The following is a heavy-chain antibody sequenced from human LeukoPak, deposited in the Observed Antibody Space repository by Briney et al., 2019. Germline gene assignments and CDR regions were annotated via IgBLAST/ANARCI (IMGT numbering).Heavy chain of an antibody. CDR2: INHSGST. Sequence: SETLSLTCAVYGGSSSGYYWSWIRQPPGKGLEWIGEINHSGSTNYNPSLKSRVTISVDTSKNQFSLKLSSVTAADTAVYYCASSMVRAPIDYWGQGTLVTVSS. CDR3: ASSMVRAPIDY. V-gene: IGHV4-34*01. D-gene: IGHD3-10*01. J-gene: IGHJ4*02. CDR1: GGSSSGYY.